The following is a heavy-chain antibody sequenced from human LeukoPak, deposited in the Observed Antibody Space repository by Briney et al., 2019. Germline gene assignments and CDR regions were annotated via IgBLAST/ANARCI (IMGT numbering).Heavy chain of an antibody. V-gene: IGHV3-21*04. CDR2: ISSSSSYI. D-gene: IGHD6-19*01. CDR3: AKDITAVASYYFDY. Sequence: GGSLRLSCAASGFTFSSYSMNWVRQAPGKGLEWVSSISSSSSYIYYADSVKGRFTISRDNAKNSLYLQMNSLRAEDTALYYCAKDITAVASYYFDYWGQGTLVTVSS. CDR1: GFTFSSYS. J-gene: IGHJ4*02.